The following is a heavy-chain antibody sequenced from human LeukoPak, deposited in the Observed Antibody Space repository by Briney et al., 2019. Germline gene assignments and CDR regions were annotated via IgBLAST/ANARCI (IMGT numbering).Heavy chain of an antibody. Sequence: PGGSLRLSCAASGFTFSTYDILWVRQSTGKGLEWVSAIATTGDTYYSGSVKGRFTISRENAKNSVYLQMNSLTAGDTAVYSCTRDRTGDNGMDVWGQGTTVTVSS. V-gene: IGHV3-13*01. J-gene: IGHJ6*02. D-gene: IGHD7-27*01. CDR3: TRDRTGDNGMDV. CDR1: GFTFSTYD. CDR2: IATTGDT.